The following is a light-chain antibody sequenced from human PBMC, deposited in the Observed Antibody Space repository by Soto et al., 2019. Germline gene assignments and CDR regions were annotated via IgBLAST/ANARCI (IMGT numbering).Light chain of an antibody. CDR1: SSNIGSKT. CDR2: SNY. CDR3: SAWDASLDGYV. Sequence: QSVLTQPPSASGTPGQRVTISCSGSSSNIGSKTVNWYQQLPGTAPKLLIYSNYQRPSGVPDRFSGSKSGTSASLAISGPQSEDEADYYCSAWDASLDGYVFGTGTKVTVL. J-gene: IGLJ1*01. V-gene: IGLV1-44*01.